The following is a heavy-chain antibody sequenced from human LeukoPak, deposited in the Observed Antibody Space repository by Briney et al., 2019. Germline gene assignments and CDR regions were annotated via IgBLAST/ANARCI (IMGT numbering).Heavy chain of an antibody. J-gene: IGHJ2*01. CDR2: IIPILGIA. V-gene: IGHV1-69*04. D-gene: IGHD3-10*01. CDR1: GGTFSSYA. CDR3: ARAVYYGSGSYYKGRSGWYFDL. Sequence: SVKVSCKASGGTFSSYAISRVRQAPGQGLEWMGRIIPILGIANYAQKFQGRVTITADKSTSTAYMELSSLRSEDTAVYYCARAVYYGSGSYYKGRSGWYFDLWGRGTLVTVSS.